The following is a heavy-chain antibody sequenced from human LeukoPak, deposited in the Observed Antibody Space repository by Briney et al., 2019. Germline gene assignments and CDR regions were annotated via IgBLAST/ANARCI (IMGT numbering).Heavy chain of an antibody. CDR2: IYYSGST. J-gene: IGHJ4*02. V-gene: IGHV4-39*01. Sequence: SETLSLTCTVSGGSISSSSYYWGWIRQPPGKGLEWIGSIYYSGSTYYNPSLKSRVTISVDTSKNQFSLKLSSVTAADTAVYYCARLPHVLLWFGELLSLPWGQGTLVTVSS. CDR1: GGSISSSSYY. CDR3: ARLPHVLLWFGELLSLP. D-gene: IGHD3-10*01.